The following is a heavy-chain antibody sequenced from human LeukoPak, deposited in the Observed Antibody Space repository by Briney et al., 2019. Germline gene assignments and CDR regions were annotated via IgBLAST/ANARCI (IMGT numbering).Heavy chain of an antibody. CDR2: ISYDGSNK. V-gene: IGHV3-30*04. CDR1: GFTFSSYA. D-gene: IGHD3-16*01. J-gene: IGHJ4*02. CDR3: ARGGLWGYYFDY. Sequence: PGGSLRLSCAASGFTFSSYAMHWVRQAPGKGLEWVAVISYDGSNKYYEDSVKGRLTISRDNSKNTLYLQMNSLRAEDTAVYYCARGGLWGYYFDYWGQGTLVTVSS.